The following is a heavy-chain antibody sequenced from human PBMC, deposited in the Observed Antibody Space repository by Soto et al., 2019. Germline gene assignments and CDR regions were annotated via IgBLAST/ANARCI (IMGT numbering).Heavy chain of an antibody. CDR1: GYTFTSYY. CDR2: ISAYNGNT. V-gene: IGHV1-18*01. J-gene: IGHJ4*02. Sequence: ASVKVSCKASGYTFTSYYISWVRQAPGQGLEWMGWISAYNGNTNYAQKLQGRVTITADESTSTAYMELSSLRSEDTAVYYCARGRDTAMAGWGQGTLVTVSS. CDR3: ARGRDTAMAG. D-gene: IGHD5-18*01.